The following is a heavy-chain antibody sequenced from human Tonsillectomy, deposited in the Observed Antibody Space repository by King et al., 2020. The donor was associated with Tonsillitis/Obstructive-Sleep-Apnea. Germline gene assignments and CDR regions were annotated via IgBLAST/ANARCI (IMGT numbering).Heavy chain of an antibody. D-gene: IGHD3-22*01. CDR1: GGSINSSSYY. CDR2: IYYTGTT. V-gene: IGHV4-39*01. Sequence: LQLQESGPGLVKPSETLSLTCTVSGGSINSSSYYWGWVRQPPGKGREWIGRIYYTGTTSYNPSLKSRVTISVDTSKKQFSLKLSSVTAADTAVYYCARHLYFYDTSGYSQFDPWGQGTLVTVSS. CDR3: ARHLYFYDTSGYSQFDP. J-gene: IGHJ5*02.